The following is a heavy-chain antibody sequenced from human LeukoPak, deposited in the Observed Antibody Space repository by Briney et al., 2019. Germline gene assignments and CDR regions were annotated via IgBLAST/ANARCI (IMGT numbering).Heavy chain of an antibody. V-gene: IGHV4-34*01. CDR2: INHSGST. J-gene: IGHJ5*02. D-gene: IGHD1-1*01. CDR1: GGSFSGYY. CDR3: ARGYPNERYNWFDP. Sequence: SETLSLTCAVYGGSFSGYYMSWIRQPPGKGLEWIGEINHSGSTNYNPSLKSRVTISVDTSKNQFSLKLSSVTAADTAVYYCARGYPNERYNWFDPWGQGTLVTVSS.